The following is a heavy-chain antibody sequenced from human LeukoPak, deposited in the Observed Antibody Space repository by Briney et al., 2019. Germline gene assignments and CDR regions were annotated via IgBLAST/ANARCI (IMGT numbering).Heavy chain of an antibody. D-gene: IGHD3-9*01. Sequence: SETLSLTCAVYGGSFSGYYWSWIRQPPGKGLEWIGEINHSGSTNYNPSLKSRVTISVDTSKNQFSLNLTSVTAADTAVYYCVRGPVRYYFDYWGQGTLVTVSS. CDR1: GGSFSGYY. J-gene: IGHJ4*02. CDR2: INHSGST. V-gene: IGHV4-34*01. CDR3: VRGPVRYYFDY.